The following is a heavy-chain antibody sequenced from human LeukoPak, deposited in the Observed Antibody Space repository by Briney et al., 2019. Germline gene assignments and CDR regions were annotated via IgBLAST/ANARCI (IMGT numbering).Heavy chain of an antibody. Sequence: SETLSLTCTVSGDSISSYYWSWIRQPPGKGLEWVGTFIFSGRAYSNPSLKSRVTISVDTSKNQFSLKLSSVTAADTAVYYCARDFVYCSSTSCPYWYFDLWGRGTLVTVSS. J-gene: IGHJ2*01. CDR3: ARDFVYCSSTSCPYWYFDL. D-gene: IGHD2-2*01. CDR2: FIFSGRA. CDR1: GDSISSYY. V-gene: IGHV4-39*07.